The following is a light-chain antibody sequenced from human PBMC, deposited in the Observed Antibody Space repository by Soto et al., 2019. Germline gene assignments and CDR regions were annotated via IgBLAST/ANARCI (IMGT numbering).Light chain of an antibody. Sequence: EIVLTQSPDTLSLSPGERATLSCRASLSVSSNLVWYLQKPGQAPRLLIYDTSTRATNVPARFSGSGSETEFTLTISGLQSEDFGIYYCHHYNNWPPRNTFGQGTKLEIK. J-gene: IGKJ2*01. CDR3: HHYNNWPPRNT. V-gene: IGKV3-15*01. CDR1: LSVSSN. CDR2: DTS.